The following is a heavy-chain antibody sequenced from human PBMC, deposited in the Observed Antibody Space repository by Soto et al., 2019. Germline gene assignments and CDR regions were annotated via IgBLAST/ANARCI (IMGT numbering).Heavy chain of an antibody. D-gene: IGHD6-19*01. CDR2: ISYDGSNK. V-gene: IGHV3-30-3*01. CDR3: ARVFSGYAFDI. Sequence: GGSLRLSCAASGFTFSSYAMHWVRQAPGKGLEWVAVISYDGSNKYYADSVKGRFTIPRDNSKNTLYLQMNSLRAEDTAVYYCARVFSGYAFDIWGQGTMVTVSS. CDR1: GFTFSSYA. J-gene: IGHJ3*02.